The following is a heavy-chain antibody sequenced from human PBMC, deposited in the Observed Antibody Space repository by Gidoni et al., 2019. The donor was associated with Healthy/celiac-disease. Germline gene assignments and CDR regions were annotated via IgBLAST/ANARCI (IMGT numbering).Heavy chain of an antibody. D-gene: IGHD3-10*01. CDR2: IYYSGST. CDR1: GGSIRSSRYY. J-gene: IGHJ4*02. V-gene: IGHV4-39*01. Sequence: QLQLQESGPGLVKPSETLSLTCTVSGGSIRSSRYYWGWIRQPPGKWLEWIGSIYYSGSTYYNPSLKSRVTISVDTSKNQFSLKLSSVTAADTAVYYCARGAYYGAGSYPFDYWGQGTLVTVSS. CDR3: ARGAYYGAGSYPFDY.